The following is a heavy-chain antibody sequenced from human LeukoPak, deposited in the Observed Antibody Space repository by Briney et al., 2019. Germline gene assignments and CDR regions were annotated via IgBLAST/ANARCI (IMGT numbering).Heavy chain of an antibody. Sequence: PGGSLRLSCAASGFTFSSYGMHWVRQAPGKGLEWVAVISYDGSNKYYADSVKGRFTISRDNSKNTLYLQMNSLRAEDTAVYYCANLPPRRPFDYWGQGTLVTVSS. CDR1: GFTFSSYG. D-gene: IGHD6-25*01. J-gene: IGHJ4*02. V-gene: IGHV3-30*18. CDR2: ISYDGSNK. CDR3: ANLPPRRPFDY.